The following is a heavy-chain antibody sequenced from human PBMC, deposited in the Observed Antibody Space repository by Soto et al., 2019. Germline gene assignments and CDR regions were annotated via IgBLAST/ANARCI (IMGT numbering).Heavy chain of an antibody. CDR1: GYSFTTYW. CDR3: ARPSTIFGMVVY. J-gene: IGHJ4*02. D-gene: IGHD3-3*01. CDR2: INPGDSDT. V-gene: IGHV5-51*01. Sequence: GESLKISCKGSGYSFTTYWISWVRQMPGKGLEWMGRINPGDSDTRYSPSFQGHVTISADKAITTAYLQWSSLKASDTAMYYCARPSTIFGMVVYWGQGTLVTVSS.